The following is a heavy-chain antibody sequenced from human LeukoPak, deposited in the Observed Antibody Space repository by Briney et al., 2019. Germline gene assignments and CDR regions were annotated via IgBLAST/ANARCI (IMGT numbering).Heavy chain of an antibody. CDR1: GFTFSGSA. CDR3: ANPVGALDY. CDR2: IRSIAHSYAT. V-gene: IGHV3-73*01. Sequence: GGSLKLSCAASGFTFSGSAMHWVRQASGKGLEWVGRIRSIAHSYATAYAASVKGRFTISRDDSKNTAYLQMNSLRAEDTAVYYCANPVGALDYWGQGTLVTVSS. D-gene: IGHD1-26*01. J-gene: IGHJ4*02.